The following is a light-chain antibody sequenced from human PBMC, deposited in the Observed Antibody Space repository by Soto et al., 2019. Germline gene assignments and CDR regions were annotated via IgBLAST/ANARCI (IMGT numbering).Light chain of an antibody. Sequence: EIVLTQSPGTLSLSPGERAALSCRASQSFSSNYLAWFQQKPGQAPRLLIYDASNRATGIPARFSGSGSGTDFTLTISSLEPEDFAVYYCQQRSNWPRFTFGPGTKVDIK. CDR1: QSFSSNY. CDR2: DAS. V-gene: IGKV3-11*01. J-gene: IGKJ3*01. CDR3: QQRSNWPRFT.